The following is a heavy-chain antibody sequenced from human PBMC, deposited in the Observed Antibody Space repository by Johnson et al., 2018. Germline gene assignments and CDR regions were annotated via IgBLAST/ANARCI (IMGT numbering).Heavy chain of an antibody. CDR2: IKSKTDGGTT. J-gene: IGHJ6*03. CDR1: GFTFSGSA. CDR3: TTENDPKVYGDDGRSPRDYYYYYYMDG. V-gene: IGHV3-15*01. D-gene: IGHD4-17*01. Sequence: VQLQESGGGLVQPGGSLKLSCAASGFTFSGSALHWVRQASGKGLEWVGRIKSKTDGGTTDYAAPVKGRFTISRDDSKNTLYLQMNSLKTEDTAVYYCTTENDPKVYGDDGRSPRDYYYYYYMDGWGKGTTVTVSS.